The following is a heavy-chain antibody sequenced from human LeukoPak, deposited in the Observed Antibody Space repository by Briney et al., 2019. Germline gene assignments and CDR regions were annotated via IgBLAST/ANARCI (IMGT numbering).Heavy chain of an antibody. V-gene: IGHV3-48*03. CDR3: ARGPEHSSSSEVTRFDY. CDR1: GFTFSSYE. CDR2: ISSSGSTI. J-gene: IGHJ4*02. Sequence: PGGSLRLSCAASGFTFSSYEMNWVRQAPGKGLEWVSYISSSGSTIYYADSVKGRFTISRDNAKNSLYLQMNSLRAEDTAVYYCARGPEHSSSSEVTRFDYWGQGTLVTVSS. D-gene: IGHD6-6*01.